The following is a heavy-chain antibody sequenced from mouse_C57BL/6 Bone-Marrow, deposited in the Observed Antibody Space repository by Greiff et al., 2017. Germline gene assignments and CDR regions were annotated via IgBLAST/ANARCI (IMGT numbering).Heavy chain of an antibody. CDR1: GFNIKNTY. CDR2: IDPANGNT. V-gene: IGHV14-3*01. CDR3: AYYYGSSLLYYYAMDY. Sequence: EVKLQQSVAELVRPGASVKLSCTASGFNIKNTYMHWVKQRPEQGLEWIGRIDPANGNTKYAPKFQGKATITADTSSNTAYLQLSSLTSEDTAIYYCAYYYGSSLLYYYAMDYWGQGTSVTVSS. D-gene: IGHD1-1*01. J-gene: IGHJ4*01.